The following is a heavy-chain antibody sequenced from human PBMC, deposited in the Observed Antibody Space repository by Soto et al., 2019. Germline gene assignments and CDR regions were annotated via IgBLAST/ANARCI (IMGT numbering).Heavy chain of an antibody. D-gene: IGHD6-13*01. J-gene: IGHJ4*02. V-gene: IGHV4-34*01. CDR2: INHSGST. CDR1: GGSFSGYY. Sequence: QVQLQQWGAGLLKPSETLSLTCAVYGGSFSGYYWSWIRQPPGKGLEWIGEINHSGSTNYHPSLKSRVTISVDTSKNQFSLKLSSVTAADTAVYYCARGYSSSWYGRGSFDYWGQGTLVTVSS. CDR3: ARGYSSSWYGRGSFDY.